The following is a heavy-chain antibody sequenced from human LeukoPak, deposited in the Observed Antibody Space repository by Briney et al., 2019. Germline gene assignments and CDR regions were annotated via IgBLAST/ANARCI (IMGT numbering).Heavy chain of an antibody. J-gene: IGHJ4*02. V-gene: IGHV3-23*01. D-gene: IGHD6-13*01. CDR2: ISGSGGST. CDR3: AKDHSSSWFHGDADY. CDR1: GFTFSTFSSYG. Sequence: GGSLRLSCVAPGFTFSTFSSYGMTWVRQAPGKGLEWVSGISGSGGSTYYADSVKGRFTISRDNSKNTLYLQMNNLRAEDTAVYYCAKDHSSSWFHGDADYWGQGTLVTVSS.